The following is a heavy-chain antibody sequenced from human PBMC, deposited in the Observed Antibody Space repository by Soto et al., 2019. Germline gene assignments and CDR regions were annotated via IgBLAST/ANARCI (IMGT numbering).Heavy chain of an antibody. D-gene: IGHD6-6*01. V-gene: IGHV1-69*05. CDR3: ASSIESSSPPGYGMDV. CDR2: IIPIFGTA. J-gene: IGHJ6*02. CDR1: GGTFSSYA. Sequence: QVQLVQSGAEVKKPGSSVKVSCKASGGTFSSYAISWVRQAPGQGLEWMGGIIPIFGTANYVQKFQGRVTITPDESTRTAYMELSSLRHEATAVYYCASSIESSSPPGYGMDVWGPGTTVNVSS.